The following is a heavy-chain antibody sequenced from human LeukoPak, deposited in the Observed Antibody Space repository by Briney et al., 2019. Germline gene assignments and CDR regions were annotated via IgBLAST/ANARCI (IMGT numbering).Heavy chain of an antibody. CDR3: ARGRGLPGPLDY. D-gene: IGHD3-10*01. Sequence: GGSLRLSCAASGFTFSSYAMSWVRQAPGKGLEWVSSISSSSSHIYYADSVKGRFTISRDNAKNSLYLQMNSLRAEDTAVYYCARGRGLPGPLDYWGQGTLVTVSS. V-gene: IGHV3-21*01. CDR2: ISSSSSHI. J-gene: IGHJ4*02. CDR1: GFTFSSYA.